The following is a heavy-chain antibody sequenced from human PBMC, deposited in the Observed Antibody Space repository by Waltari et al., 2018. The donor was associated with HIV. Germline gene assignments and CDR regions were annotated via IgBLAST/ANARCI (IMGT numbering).Heavy chain of an antibody. D-gene: IGHD3-3*01. CDR2: FDPEEGEK. CDR3: ATGTPRYYDFWSGYWRLGMDV. J-gene: IGHJ6*02. Sequence: QVQLVQSGAEVKKPGASVKVSCKVSGYTLTELSMHWVRQAPGKGLEWMGGFDPEEGEKIYAQKLQGRVTMTEDTSTDTAYMELSSLRSEDTAVYYCATGTPRYYDFWSGYWRLGMDVWDQGTTVTVSS. V-gene: IGHV1-24*01. CDR1: GYTLTELS.